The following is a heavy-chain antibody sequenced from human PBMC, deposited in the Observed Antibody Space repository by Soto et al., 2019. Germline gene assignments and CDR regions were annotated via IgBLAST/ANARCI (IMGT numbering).Heavy chain of an antibody. D-gene: IGHD6-13*01. CDR2: IYYSGST. Sequence: PSETLSLTCTVSGDSISGYYWSWIRQPPGKGLEWIGYIYYSGSTDYNPSLKSRVTISVDTSKNQFSLRLSSVTAADTAVYYCARKIAAVGSYYYMDVWGKGTTVTVSS. CDR1: GDSISGYY. J-gene: IGHJ6*03. V-gene: IGHV4-59*01. CDR3: ARKIAAVGSYYYMDV.